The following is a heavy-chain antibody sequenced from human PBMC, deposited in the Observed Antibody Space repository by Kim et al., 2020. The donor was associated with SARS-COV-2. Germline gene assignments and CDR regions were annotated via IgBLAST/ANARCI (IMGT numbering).Heavy chain of an antibody. CDR2: ITYDGSNQ. D-gene: IGHD5-12*01. CDR3: ARESRGYSSAY. V-gene: IGHV3-30*04. Sequence: GGSLRLSCAASGFTFSSYAMHWARRAPGKGLEWVALITYDGSNQYYAESVKGRFTISRDSSKNMLYLQMSSLRAEDTAVYYCARESRGYSSAYWGQGTLVTVSS. J-gene: IGHJ4*02. CDR1: GFTFSSYA.